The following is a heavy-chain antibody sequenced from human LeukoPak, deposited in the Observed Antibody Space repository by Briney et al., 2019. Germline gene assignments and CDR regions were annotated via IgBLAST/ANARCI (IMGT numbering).Heavy chain of an antibody. J-gene: IGHJ4*02. D-gene: IGHD6-19*01. CDR3: ARHAVYAGSGWSFDY. V-gene: IGHV4-59*08. CDR2: IYYSGSGST. CDR1: SGSISPYY. Sequence: PSETLSLPCTVSSGSISPYYWSWIRQPPGKGLEWIGYIYYSGSGSTNHNPALKSRVTISVDTSKNQFSLTLSSVTAADTAVYYCARHAVYAGSGWSFDYWGKGTLVTVSS.